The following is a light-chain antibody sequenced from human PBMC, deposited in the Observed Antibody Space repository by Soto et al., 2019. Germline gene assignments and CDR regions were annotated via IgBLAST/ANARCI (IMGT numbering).Light chain of an antibody. Sequence: QSVLTQPASVSGSAGQSITIFCSVTMRDVGAYNLVSWYQQHPGTAPKLIIYEVRNRPSGISSRFSGSRSGNTASLTISGLQPEDEGDYYSSAYTARSTLVFGGGTKVTVL. CDR1: MRDVGAYNL. V-gene: IGLV2-14*01. CDR3: SAYTARSTLV. CDR2: EVR. J-gene: IGLJ3*02.